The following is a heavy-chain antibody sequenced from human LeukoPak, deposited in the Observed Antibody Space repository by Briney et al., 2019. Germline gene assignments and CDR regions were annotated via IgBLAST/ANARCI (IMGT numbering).Heavy chain of an antibody. CDR1: GYTFTSYY. CDR2: INPSGGST. V-gene: IGHV1-46*01. CDR3: ASLVYCSSTSCYDFDY. J-gene: IGHJ4*02. Sequence: AASVKVSCKASGYTFTSYYMHWVRQAPGQGLEWMGIINPSGGSTSYAQKFQGRVTMTRDTSTSTVYMELSSLRSEDTAVYYCASLVYCSSTSCYDFDYWGQGTLVTVSS. D-gene: IGHD2-2*01.